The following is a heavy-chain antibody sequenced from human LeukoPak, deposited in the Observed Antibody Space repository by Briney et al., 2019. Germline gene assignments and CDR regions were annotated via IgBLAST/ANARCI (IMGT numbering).Heavy chain of an antibody. V-gene: IGHV3-7*01. J-gene: IGHJ4*02. D-gene: IGHD2-2*01. Sequence: GGSLRLSCEGSGFTFRSHWMSWVRQAPGKGLEWVANIHQYGGEKYYVDSVRGRFSISRDNAKNTLYLQMNSLRAEDTAVYYCAGFYCSSTSCLEDYWGQGTLVTVSS. CDR3: AGFYCSSTSCLEDY. CDR2: IHQYGGEK. CDR1: GFTFRSHW.